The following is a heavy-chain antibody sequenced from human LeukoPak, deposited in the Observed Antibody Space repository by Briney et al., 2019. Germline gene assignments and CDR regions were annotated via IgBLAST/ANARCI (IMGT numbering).Heavy chain of an antibody. J-gene: IGHJ3*02. Sequence: SETLSLTCTVSGGSISSYYWSWIRQPPGEGLEWIGYIYDSGSTNYNPSLKSRVTISVDTSKNQFSLKLSSVTAADTAVYYCACLTTADAFDIWGQGTMVTSLQ. D-gene: IGHD3-22*01. CDR1: GGSISSYY. V-gene: IGHV4-59*01. CDR3: ACLTTADAFDI. CDR2: IYDSGST.